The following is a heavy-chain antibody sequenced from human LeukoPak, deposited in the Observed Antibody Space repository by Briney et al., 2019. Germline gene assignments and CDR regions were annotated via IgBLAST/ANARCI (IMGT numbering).Heavy chain of an antibody. CDR2: IYYSGST. J-gene: IGHJ3*02. V-gene: IGHV4-31*03. CDR1: GGSISSGSYY. CDR3: ARDTYYCSSTICYPVLAFDI. Sequence: SQTLSLTCTVSGGSISSGSYYWSWIRQHPGKGLEWIGYIYYSGSTYYNPSLKSRVTISVDTSKNQFSLKLSSVTAADTAVYYCARDTYYCSSTICYPVLAFDIWGQGTMVTVSS. D-gene: IGHD2-2*01.